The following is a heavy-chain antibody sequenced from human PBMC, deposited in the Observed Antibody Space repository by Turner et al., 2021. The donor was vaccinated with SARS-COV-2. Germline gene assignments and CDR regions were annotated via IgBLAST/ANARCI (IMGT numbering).Heavy chain of an antibody. Sequence: EEQLVESGGGLVQPGGSLRLSCAASGFTFSSYWMNWVRQAPGKGLEWVANIKQDGSEKYYVDSVKGRFTISRDNAKNSLYLQMNSLRAEDTAVYYCAREESGSFGAYGMDVWGQGTTVTVSS. J-gene: IGHJ6*02. D-gene: IGHD2-15*01. CDR3: AREESGSFGAYGMDV. V-gene: IGHV3-7*03. CDR1: GFTFSSYW. CDR2: IKQDGSEK.